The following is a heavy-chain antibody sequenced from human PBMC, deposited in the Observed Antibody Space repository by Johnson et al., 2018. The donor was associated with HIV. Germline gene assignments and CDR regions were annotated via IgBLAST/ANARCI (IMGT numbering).Heavy chain of an antibody. CDR2: IYSGGNT. CDR3: ARALKWELGLPDWDAFDI. V-gene: IGHV3-66*02. Sequence: VQLVESGGGLVQPGGSLRLSCAVSGFTVMSNYMSWVRLSPGRGLEWVSVIYSGGNTYYADSVKGRFTISRDNSRNTLYLQMNSLRVEDTAVYYCARALKWELGLPDWDAFDIWGQGTMVTVSS. D-gene: IGHD1-26*01. J-gene: IGHJ3*02. CDR1: GFTVMSNY.